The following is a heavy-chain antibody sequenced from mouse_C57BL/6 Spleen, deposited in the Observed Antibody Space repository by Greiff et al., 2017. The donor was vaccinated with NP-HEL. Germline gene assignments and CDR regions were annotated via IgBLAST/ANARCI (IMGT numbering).Heavy chain of an antibody. CDR1: GYAFSSYW. CDR2: IYPGAGDT. Sequence: QVQLQQSGAELVKPGASVKISCKASGYAFSSYWMNWVKQRPGQGLEWIGQIYPGAGDTNYNGKFKGKATLTADKSSSTAYMQLSSLTSEDSAVYFCASRGSSGPAWFAYWGQGTLVTVSA. D-gene: IGHD3-2*02. V-gene: IGHV1-80*01. J-gene: IGHJ3*01. CDR3: ASRGSSGPAWFAY.